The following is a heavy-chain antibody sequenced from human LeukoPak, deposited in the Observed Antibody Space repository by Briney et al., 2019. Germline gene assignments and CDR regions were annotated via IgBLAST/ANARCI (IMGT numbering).Heavy chain of an antibody. CDR2: ISSSSSYI. J-gene: IGHJ3*02. Sequence: GGSLRLSCAASGFTFSSYSMNWVRQAPGKGLEWVSSISSSSSYIYYADSVKGRFTISRDNAKNSLYLQMNSLRAEDTAVYYCASRHSGYDAFDIWGQGTMVTVSS. CDR1: GFTFSSYS. D-gene: IGHD3-22*01. CDR3: ASRHSGYDAFDI. V-gene: IGHV3-21*01.